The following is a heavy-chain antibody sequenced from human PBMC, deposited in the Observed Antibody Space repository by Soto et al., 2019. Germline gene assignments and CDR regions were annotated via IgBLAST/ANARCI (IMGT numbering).Heavy chain of an antibody. J-gene: IGHJ4*02. V-gene: IGHV1-8*01. CDR1: GYTFTTYD. CDR2: MFPNSGNT. CDR3: VRVGRAVTMVYAFDT. Sequence: QVQLVQSGAEVKKPGASVKVSCKASGYTFTTYDINWVRRAAGQGLEWMGWMFPNSGNTGYAQKFQGRVTMTRDTSTSTAYMEMTGLTSEDTAVYYCVRVGRAVTMVYAFDTWGQGTLVTVSS. D-gene: IGHD2-8*01.